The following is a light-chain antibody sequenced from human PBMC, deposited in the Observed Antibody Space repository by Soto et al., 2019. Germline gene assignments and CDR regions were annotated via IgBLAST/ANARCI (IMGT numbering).Light chain of an antibody. CDR1: QSISDN. CDR3: QQYKSWPPLT. Sequence: DIVMTQSPAILSVSLGERATLSCLASQSISDNLAWYQQRSGQAPRLLIYGASTRGTGVPARFSGSGSGTEFTLTISSLQSDDFAIYYCQQYKSWPPLTFGGGTKVE. J-gene: IGKJ4*01. V-gene: IGKV3-15*01. CDR2: GAS.